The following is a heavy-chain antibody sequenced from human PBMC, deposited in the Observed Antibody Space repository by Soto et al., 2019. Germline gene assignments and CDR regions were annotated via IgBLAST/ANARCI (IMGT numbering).Heavy chain of an antibody. D-gene: IGHD6-25*01. Sequence: PSDTLSLTSTVSGGSISSYYWSWIRQPPGKGLEWIGYIHYSGSTNYNPSLKSRVTISVDTSKNQFSLKLSSVTAADTAVYYCARPHGGSSGWDTCFDPWGQGTLVTVSP. V-gene: IGHV4-59*07. CDR2: IHYSGST. J-gene: IGHJ5*02. CDR3: ARPHGGSSGWDTCFDP. CDR1: GGSISSYY.